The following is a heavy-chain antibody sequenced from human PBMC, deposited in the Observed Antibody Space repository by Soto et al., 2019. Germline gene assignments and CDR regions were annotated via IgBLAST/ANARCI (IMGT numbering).Heavy chain of an antibody. CDR1: GGSFSGYY. Sequence: SETLSLTCAVYGGSFSGYYCSWIRQPPWKGLEWIGEINHSGSTNYNPSLKSRVTISVDTSKNQFSLKLSSVTAADTAVYYCAGATADYGNYYYYYGMDVWGQRTTVTVSS. D-gene: IGHD4-17*01. CDR2: INHSGST. J-gene: IGHJ6*02. CDR3: AGATADYGNYYYYYGMDV. V-gene: IGHV4-34*01.